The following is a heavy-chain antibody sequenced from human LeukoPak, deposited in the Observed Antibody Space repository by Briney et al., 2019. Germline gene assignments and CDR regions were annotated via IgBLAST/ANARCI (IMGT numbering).Heavy chain of an antibody. CDR3: ARATLVWFGEPRSGNWFDP. CDR1: GGTFSSYA. Sequence: GASVEVSCKASGGTFSSYAISWVRQAPGQGLEWMGGIIPIFGTANYAQKFQGRVTITADKSTSTAYMELSSLRSEDTAVYYCARATLVWFGEPRSGNWFDPWGQGTLVTVSS. V-gene: IGHV1-69*06. CDR2: IIPIFGTA. J-gene: IGHJ5*02. D-gene: IGHD3-10*01.